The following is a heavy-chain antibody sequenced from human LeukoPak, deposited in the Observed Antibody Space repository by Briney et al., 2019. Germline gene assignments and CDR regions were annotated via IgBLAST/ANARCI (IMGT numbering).Heavy chain of an antibody. D-gene: IGHD2-15*01. Sequence: PGRSLRLSCALSGFTLSSIYMSWVRQAPGNGLEGVSVIYSGGSTYYPNSVRGRFTISRDNSKNTLHLQMNSLRAEDPAGHCCVRLLGYCSGGCCYDVAFDIPGEGTMVTVCS. CDR3: VRLLGYCSGGCCYDVAFDI. CDR1: GFTLSSIY. J-gene: IGHJ3*02. V-gene: IGHV3-53*01. CDR2: IYSGGST.